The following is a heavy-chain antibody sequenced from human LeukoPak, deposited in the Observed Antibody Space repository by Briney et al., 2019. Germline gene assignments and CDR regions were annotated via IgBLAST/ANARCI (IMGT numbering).Heavy chain of an antibody. D-gene: IGHD4-17*01. J-gene: IGHJ3*02. V-gene: IGHV3-48*03. Sequence: GGSLRLSCAASGFTFSSYEMNWVRQAPGKGLEWVSYISSSGSTIYYADSVKGRFTISRDNSKNTLYLQMNSLRAEDTAVYYCAKATSGTTVTTHDAFDIWGQGTMVTVSS. CDR2: ISSSGSTI. CDR3: AKATSGTTVTTHDAFDI. CDR1: GFTFSSYE.